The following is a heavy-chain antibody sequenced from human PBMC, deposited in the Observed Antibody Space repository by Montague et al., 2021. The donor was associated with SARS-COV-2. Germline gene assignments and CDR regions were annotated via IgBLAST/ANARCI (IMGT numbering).Heavy chain of an antibody. J-gene: IGHJ2*01. V-gene: IGHV4-34*01. CDR1: GGSFSDYY. Sequence: SETLSLTCAVYGGSFSDYYWSWIRQPPGKGLEWIGEINHSGSTNYNPSLRSRVSISVDTSKNQFSLKLSAVTAADTAVYYCARGAPTISLILVVMTGAGWYLDLWGRSPLVTGSS. CDR3: ARGAPTISLILVVMTGAGWYLDL. D-gene: IGHD3-22*01. CDR2: INHSGST.